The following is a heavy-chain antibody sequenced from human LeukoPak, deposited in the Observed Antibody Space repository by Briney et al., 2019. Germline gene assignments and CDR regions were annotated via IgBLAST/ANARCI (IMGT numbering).Heavy chain of an antibody. Sequence: GGSLRLSCAASGFTFSSYAMSLVRQAPGKGLEWVSAISGSGGSTYYADSVKGRFTISRDNSKNTLYLQMNSLRAEDTAVYYCAKVVLPFRTINAFDIWGQGTMVTVSS. CDR3: AKVVLPFRTINAFDI. V-gene: IGHV3-23*01. CDR2: ISGSGGST. CDR1: GFTFSSYA. J-gene: IGHJ3*02. D-gene: IGHD4/OR15-4a*01.